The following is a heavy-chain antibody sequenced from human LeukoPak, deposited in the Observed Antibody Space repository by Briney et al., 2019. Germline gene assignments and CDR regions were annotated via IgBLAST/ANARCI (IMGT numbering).Heavy chain of an antibody. CDR2: VDSEGIGT. D-gene: IGHD3-10*01. CDR3: ARDYYGPDS. CDR1: GFTFSSFW. V-gene: IGHV3-74*01. Sequence: GGSLRLSCAASGFTFSSFWMYWVRQVPGEGLVWVSRVDSEGIGTAYADSVRGRFTISRDNAKNTVYLQMNSLRAEDTAVYYCARDYYGPDSWGQGTLVTVSS. J-gene: IGHJ5*01.